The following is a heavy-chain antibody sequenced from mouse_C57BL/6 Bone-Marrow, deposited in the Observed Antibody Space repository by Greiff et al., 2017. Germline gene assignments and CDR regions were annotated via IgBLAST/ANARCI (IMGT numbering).Heavy chain of an antibody. CDR3: GGYYYTSTLFAY. CDR2: INPNGGST. J-gene: IGHJ3*01. CDR1: GYTFTSYW. D-gene: IGHD1-1*01. V-gene: IGHV1-64*01. Sequence: QVQLQQPGAELVKPGASVKLSCKASGYTFTSYWMHWVKQRPGQGLEWIGMINPNGGSTNYNEKFKSRATLTVDQSSSTAYMQLSSLTSEDSAFYYCGGYYYTSTLFAYWGQGTLVTVSA.